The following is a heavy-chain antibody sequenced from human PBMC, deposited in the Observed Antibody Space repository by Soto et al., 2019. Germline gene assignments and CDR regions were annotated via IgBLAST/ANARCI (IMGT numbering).Heavy chain of an antibody. Sequence: SETLSLTCAVYGGSFSGYYWSWIRQPPGKGLEWIGEINHSRSTNYNPSLKSRVTISVDTSKNQFSLKLSSVTAADTAVYYCARGGDYYYGMDVWGQGTTVTAP. V-gene: IGHV4-34*01. CDR2: INHSRST. D-gene: IGHD4-17*01. CDR3: ARGGDYYYGMDV. CDR1: GGSFSGYY. J-gene: IGHJ6*02.